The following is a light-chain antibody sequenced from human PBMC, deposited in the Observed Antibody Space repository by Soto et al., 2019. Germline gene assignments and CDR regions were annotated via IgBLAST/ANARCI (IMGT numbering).Light chain of an antibody. CDR1: EGISNY. Sequence: DFQMTHSPSSLSASVGDRVTITCRASEGISNYLAWYQQKPGKAPKLLIYAASKLQSGVPSRFSGSGSGTQITLTINNLQPEDSATYFCLQDHDYPWTFGHGTKVDIK. V-gene: IGKV1-27*01. CDR2: AAS. J-gene: IGKJ1*01. CDR3: LQDHDYPWT.